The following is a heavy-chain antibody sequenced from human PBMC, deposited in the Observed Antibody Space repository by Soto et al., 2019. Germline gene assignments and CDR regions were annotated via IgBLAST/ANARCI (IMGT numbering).Heavy chain of an antibody. Sequence: QVQLVQSGAEVKKPGSSVKVSCKASGGTFSSYAISWVRQAPGQGLEWMGGIIPIFGTANYAQKFQGRVTITADEYTSTAYMELSSLRSEDTAVYYCAREREYVTGTRTYDGMDVWGQGTTVTVSS. CDR2: IIPIFGTA. J-gene: IGHJ6*02. V-gene: IGHV1-69*01. CDR3: AREREYVTGTRTYDGMDV. CDR1: GGTFSSYA. D-gene: IGHD1-7*01.